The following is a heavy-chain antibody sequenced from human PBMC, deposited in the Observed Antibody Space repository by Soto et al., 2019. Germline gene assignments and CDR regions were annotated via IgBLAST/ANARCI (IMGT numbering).Heavy chain of an antibody. CDR1: GFTFSSYG. J-gene: IGHJ3*02. D-gene: IGHD2-2*01. V-gene: IGHV3-30*18. CDR3: AKKALGYCSSTSCGGAFDI. Sequence: VGSLRLSCAASGFTFSSYGMHWVRQAPGKGLEWVAVISYDGSNKYYADSVKGRFTISRDNSKNTLYLQMNSLRAEDTAVYYCAKKALGYCSSTSCGGAFDIWGQGTMVTVSS. CDR2: ISYDGSNK.